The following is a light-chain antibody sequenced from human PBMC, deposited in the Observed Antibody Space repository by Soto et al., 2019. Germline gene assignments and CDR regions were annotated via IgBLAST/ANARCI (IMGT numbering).Light chain of an antibody. CDR2: GAS. V-gene: IGKV3-15*01. Sequence: EILMTQSPATLSVSPWEVVTLGCRASQTVPSRIAWYQQKPGQAPSLLIYGASTRATGVPDRFSGTGSGTEFTLTISSLKSEDYAVYYCQQYKSWPPITFGQGTRLEIK. CDR1: QTVPSR. CDR3: QQYKSWPPIT. J-gene: IGKJ5*01.